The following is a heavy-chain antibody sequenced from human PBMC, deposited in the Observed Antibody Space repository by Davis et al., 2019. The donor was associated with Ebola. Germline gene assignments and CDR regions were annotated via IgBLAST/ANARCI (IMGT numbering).Heavy chain of an antibody. CDR3: ARYSGTYRDY. J-gene: IGHJ4*02. V-gene: IGHV3-21*06. Sequence: GESLKISCAASGFTFRSFDMCWVRQAPGKGLEWVSSITTGSNNIFYADSVRGRFTISRDNAKNSLYLQMNSLRVEDTAIYYCARYSGTYRDYWGQGTLVTVSS. CDR1: GFTFRSFD. D-gene: IGHD1-26*01. CDR2: ITTGSNNI.